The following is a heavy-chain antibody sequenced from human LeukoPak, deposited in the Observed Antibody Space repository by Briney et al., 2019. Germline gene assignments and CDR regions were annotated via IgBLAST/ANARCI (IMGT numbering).Heavy chain of an antibody. CDR2: ISGSSADT. J-gene: IGHJ4*02. D-gene: IGHD6-19*01. CDR3: AKDRQSSGWNCDH. V-gene: IGHV3-23*01. Sequence: GGSLTLSCAASGFTFSNYAMSWVRQAPGKGLEWVSTISGSSADTYYADSVKGRFTISRDNSKNTLFLQMNSLRAEDTAVYYCAKDRQSSGWNCDHWGQGTLVTVSS. CDR1: GFTFSNYA.